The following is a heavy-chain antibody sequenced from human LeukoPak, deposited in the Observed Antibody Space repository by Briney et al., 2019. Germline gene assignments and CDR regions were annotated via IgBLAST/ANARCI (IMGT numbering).Heavy chain of an antibody. CDR2: INPNSGGT. V-gene: IGHV1-2*02. D-gene: IGHD6-19*01. CDR1: GYTFTGYY. CDR3: ARAYSSGWQYFDY. Sequence: GASVKVSCKASGYTFTGYYMHWVRXAPGQXXEXMGWINPNSGGTNYAQKFQGRVTMTRDTSISTAYMELSRLRSDDTAVYYCARAYSSGWQYFDYWGQGTLVTVSS. J-gene: IGHJ4*02.